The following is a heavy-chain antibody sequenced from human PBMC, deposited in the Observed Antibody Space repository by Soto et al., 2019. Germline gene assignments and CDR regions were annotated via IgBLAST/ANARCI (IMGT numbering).Heavy chain of an antibody. CDR3: VRLIGNSWLDS. CDR1: GGSVSTNTAT. V-gene: IGHV6-1*01. D-gene: IGHD3-22*01. CDR2: TYYRSRWYF. Sequence: PSQTLSPTCDISGGSVSTNTATWDWIRQSPSRGLEWLGRTYYRSRWYFDYAVSVKSRITISPDISNNQVSLQLTSVTPDDTAIYYCVRLIGNSWLDSWGQGTLVTVS. J-gene: IGHJ5*01.